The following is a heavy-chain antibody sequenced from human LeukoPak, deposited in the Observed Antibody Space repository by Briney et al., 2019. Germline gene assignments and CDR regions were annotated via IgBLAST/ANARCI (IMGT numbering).Heavy chain of an antibody. CDR1: GYSISSGYY. CDR2: IYHSGGT. Sequence: SETLSLTCAVSGYSISSGYYWGWIRQPPGKGLEWIGSIYHSGGTYYNPSLKSRVTISVDTSKNQFSLKLSSVTAADTAVYYCARAPGYYDSSGYYVDYWGQGTLVTVSS. CDR3: ARAPGYYDSSGYYVDY. D-gene: IGHD3-22*01. J-gene: IGHJ4*02. V-gene: IGHV4-38-2*01.